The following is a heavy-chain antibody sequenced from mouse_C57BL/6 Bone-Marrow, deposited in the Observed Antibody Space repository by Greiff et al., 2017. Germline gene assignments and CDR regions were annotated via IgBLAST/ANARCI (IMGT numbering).Heavy chain of an antibody. J-gene: IGHJ1*03. CDR1: GYTFTSYW. CDR3: ALYYGNYWYFDV. CDR2: IHPNSGST. Sequence: QVQLQQPGAELVKPGASVKLSCKASGYTFTSYWMHWVKQRPGQGLEWIGMIHPNSGSTNYNEKFKSKATLTVDKSSSTAYMQLSSLTSEDSAVYYCALYYGNYWYFDVWGTGTTVTVSS. D-gene: IGHD2-1*01. V-gene: IGHV1-64*01.